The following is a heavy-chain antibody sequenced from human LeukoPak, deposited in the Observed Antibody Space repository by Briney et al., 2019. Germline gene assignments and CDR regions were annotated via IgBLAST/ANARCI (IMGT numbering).Heavy chain of an antibody. J-gene: IGHJ4*02. Sequence: SETLSLTCTVSGGSISSYYWSWIRQPPGKGLEWIGYIYYNGNTNYNPSLKSRVTVSIDTSKNQFSLKLSSVTAPDTSVYYCARQVRSGSYFDYWGQGTLVTVSS. V-gene: IGHV4-59*08. CDR3: ARQVRSGSYFDY. CDR1: GGSISSYY. D-gene: IGHD1-26*01. CDR2: IYYNGNT.